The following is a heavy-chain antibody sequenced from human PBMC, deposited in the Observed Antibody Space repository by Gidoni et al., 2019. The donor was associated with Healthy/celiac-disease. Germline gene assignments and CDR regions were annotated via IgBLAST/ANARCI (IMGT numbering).Heavy chain of an antibody. CDR2: ISGSGGST. CDR3: ARIPRWNFHYDSSGYWVDY. V-gene: IGHV3-23*01. Sequence: EVQLLESGGGLVQPGGSLRLSCAASGFTFSSYAMSWVRQAPGKGLEWVSAISGSGGSTYYADSVKGRFTISRDNSKNTLYLQMNSLRAEDTAVYYCARIPRWNFHYDSSGYWVDYWGQGTLVTVSS. J-gene: IGHJ4*02. D-gene: IGHD3-22*01. CDR1: GFTFSSYA.